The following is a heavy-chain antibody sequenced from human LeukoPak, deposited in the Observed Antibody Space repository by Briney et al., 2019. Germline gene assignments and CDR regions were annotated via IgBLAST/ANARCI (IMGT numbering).Heavy chain of an antibody. CDR1: GYTFTSYD. Sequence: GASVKVSCKAPGYTFTSYDINWVRQATGQGLEWMGWMNPNSGNTGYAQKFQGRVTITRNTSISTAYMELSSLRSEDTAVYYCARTGGSGSEIYDAFDYWGQGTLVTVSS. D-gene: IGHD3-10*01. CDR2: MNPNSGNT. CDR3: ARTGGSGSEIYDAFDY. V-gene: IGHV1-8*01. J-gene: IGHJ4*02.